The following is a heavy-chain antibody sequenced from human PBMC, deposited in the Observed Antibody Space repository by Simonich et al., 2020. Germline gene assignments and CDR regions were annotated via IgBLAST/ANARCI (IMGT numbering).Heavy chain of an antibody. CDR3: ATDLGERITMIVVVIDAFDI. Sequence: GGGLVQPGGSLRLSCAASGFTFSSYAMSWVRKAPGKGLEWVSAIRGSGGSTYYADSVKGRFTISRDNSKNTLYLQMNSLRAEDTAVYYCATDLGERITMIVVVIDAFDIWGQGTMVTVSS. J-gene: IGHJ3*02. CDR2: IRGSGGST. CDR1: GFTFSSYA. V-gene: IGHV3-23*01. D-gene: IGHD3-22*01.